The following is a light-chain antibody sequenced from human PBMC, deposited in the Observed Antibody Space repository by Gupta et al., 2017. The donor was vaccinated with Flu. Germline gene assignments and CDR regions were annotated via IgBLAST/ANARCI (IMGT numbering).Light chain of an antibody. V-gene: IGLV2-11*01. CDR3: CSFAGGFYV. CDR1: SSDIGGYNY. CDR2: DVI. Sequence: QSVTVSCTGTSSDIGGYNYVSWYQQHPGKAPKLMICDVIKRPSGVPDRFSGSKSGNTASLTISGLQAEDEADYYCCSFAGGFYVFGTGTKVTVL. J-gene: IGLJ1*01.